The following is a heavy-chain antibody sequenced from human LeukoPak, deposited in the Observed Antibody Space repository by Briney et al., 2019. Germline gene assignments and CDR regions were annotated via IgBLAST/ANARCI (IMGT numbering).Heavy chain of an antibody. CDR3: AKGTGYGDY. Sequence: PGGSLRLSCAASGFTVSSNYMSWVRQAPGKGLEWVANIKQDGSNKYYADSVKGRFTISRDNSKNTLYLQMNSLRAEDTAVYYCAKGTGYGDYWGQGTLVTVSS. J-gene: IGHJ4*02. D-gene: IGHD5-12*01. CDR2: IKQDGSNK. V-gene: IGHV3-7*03. CDR1: GFTVSSNY.